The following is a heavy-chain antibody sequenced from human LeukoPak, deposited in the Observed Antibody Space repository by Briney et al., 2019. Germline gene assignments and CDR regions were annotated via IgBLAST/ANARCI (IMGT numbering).Heavy chain of an antibody. Sequence: GGSLRLSCAASGFTFDDYAMHWVRQAPGKGLEWVSLISGDGGSTYYADSVKGRFTISRDNSKNSLYLQMNSLRTEDTALYYCAKHDYGDHGYYFDYWGQGTLVTVSS. J-gene: IGHJ4*02. CDR1: GFTFDDYA. CDR2: ISGDGGST. V-gene: IGHV3-43*02. CDR3: AKHDYGDHGYYFDY. D-gene: IGHD4-17*01.